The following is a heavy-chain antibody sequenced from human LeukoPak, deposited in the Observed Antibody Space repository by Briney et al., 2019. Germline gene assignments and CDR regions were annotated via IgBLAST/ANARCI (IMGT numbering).Heavy chain of an antibody. V-gene: IGHV3-33*01. CDR1: GFTFSNYA. CDR2: IWYDGNDK. D-gene: IGHD6-13*01. J-gene: IGHJ4*02. Sequence: GRSLRLSCAASGFTFSNYAMHWVRQSPGKGLEWVAVIWYDGNDKYYRDSVKGRFTISRDNSKNTLYLQMNSLRVEDTALYYRARDAVSAGTLTTDYWGQGTLVTVSS. CDR3: ARDAVSAGTLTTDY.